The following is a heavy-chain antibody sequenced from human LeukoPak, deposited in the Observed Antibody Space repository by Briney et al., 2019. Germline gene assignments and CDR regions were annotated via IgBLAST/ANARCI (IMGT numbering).Heavy chain of an antibody. J-gene: IGHJ4*02. V-gene: IGHV4-39*07. D-gene: IGHD6-13*01. CDR1: GGSISSSSYY. CDR2: INHSGST. CDR3: ARGIPYSSIDLDY. Sequence: SETLSLTCTVSGGSISSSSYYWGWIRQPPGKGLEWIGEINHSGSTNYNPSLKSRVTISVDTSKNQFSLKLSSVTAADTAVYYCARGIPYSSIDLDYWGQGTLVTVSS.